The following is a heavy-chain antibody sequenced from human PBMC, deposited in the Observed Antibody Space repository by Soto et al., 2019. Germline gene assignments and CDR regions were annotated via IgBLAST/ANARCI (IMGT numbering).Heavy chain of an antibody. J-gene: IGHJ6*02. V-gene: IGHV3-21*01. D-gene: IGHD3-16*02. CDR1: GFTFSSYS. CDR3: ARGRPMITFGGVIEPSEDYYGMDV. Sequence: PGGSLRLSCAASGFTFSSYSMNWVRKAPGKGLEWVSSISSSSSYIYYADSVKGRFTISRDNAKNSLYLQMNSLRAEDTAVYYCARGRPMITFGGVIEPSEDYYGMDVWGQGTTVTVSS. CDR2: ISSSSSYI.